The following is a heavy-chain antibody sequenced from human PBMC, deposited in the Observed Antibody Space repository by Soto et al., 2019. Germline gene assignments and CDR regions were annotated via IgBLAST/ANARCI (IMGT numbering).Heavy chain of an antibody. CDR3: ARDLGGRTDY. D-gene: IGHD2-15*01. CDR1: GYTFTSYA. Sequence: QVQLVQSGAEVKKPGASVKVSCKASGYTFTSYAMQWVRQAPGQRLEWMGWINAGNGNIKYSQKFQGRGTITSCTSASTAYMELSSLRSEDTTVYYCARDLGGRTDYWGQGTLVTVSS. V-gene: IGHV1-3*01. CDR2: INAGNGNI. J-gene: IGHJ4*02.